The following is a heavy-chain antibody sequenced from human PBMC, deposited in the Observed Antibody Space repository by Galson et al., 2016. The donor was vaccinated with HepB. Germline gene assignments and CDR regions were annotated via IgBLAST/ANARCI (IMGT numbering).Heavy chain of an antibody. CDR3: AKDGSGSPDY. V-gene: IGHV3-30*18. CDR1: GFTFSSYD. J-gene: IGHJ4*02. CDR2: ISYDGSNK. Sequence: SLRLSCAASGFTFSSYDMHWVRQAPGKGLEWVAVISYDGSNKYYADSVKGRFTISRDNSKNTLYLQMNSLRAEDTAVYYCAKDGSGSPDYWGQGTLVTVSS. D-gene: IGHD3-10*01.